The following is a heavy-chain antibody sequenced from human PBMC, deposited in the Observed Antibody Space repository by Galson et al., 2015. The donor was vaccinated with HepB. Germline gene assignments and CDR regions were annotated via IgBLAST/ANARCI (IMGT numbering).Heavy chain of an antibody. CDR2: IWYDGSNK. CDR3: AVRYDSSGYYLGY. Sequence: SCKASGYTFTSYAMHWVRQAPGKGLEWVAVIWYDGSNKYYADSVKGRFTISRDNSKNTLYLQMSSLKASDTAMYYCAVRYDSSGYYLGYWGQGTLVTVSS. D-gene: IGHD3-22*01. CDR1: GYTFTSYA. J-gene: IGHJ4*02. V-gene: IGHV3-33*01.